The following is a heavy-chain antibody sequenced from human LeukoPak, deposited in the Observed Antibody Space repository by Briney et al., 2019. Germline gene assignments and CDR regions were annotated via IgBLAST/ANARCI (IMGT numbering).Heavy chain of an antibody. CDR3: ARAPRSIWTGYYMDV. Sequence: ASVKVSCKASGYTFTSYGISWVRQAPGQGLEWMGWISAYNGNTNYAQKLQGRVTKTTDTSTSTAYMELRSLRSDDTAVYYCARAPRSIWTGYYMDVWGKGTTVTVSS. CDR2: ISAYNGNT. D-gene: IGHD6-13*01. J-gene: IGHJ6*03. V-gene: IGHV1-18*01. CDR1: GYTFTSYG.